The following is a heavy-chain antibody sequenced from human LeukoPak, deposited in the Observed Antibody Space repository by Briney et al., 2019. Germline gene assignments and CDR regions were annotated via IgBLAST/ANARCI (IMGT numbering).Heavy chain of an antibody. CDR2: IYPGDSDT. D-gene: IGHD2-2*01. Sequence: GESLKISCKGSGYSFTSYWIGWVRQMPGKGLEWMGTIYPGDSDTRYSPSFQGQVTISADKSISTAYLQWSSLKASDTAMYYCARHDPFHCSSTSCYDSGRDYWGQGTLVTVSS. V-gene: IGHV5-51*01. CDR1: GYSFTSYW. J-gene: IGHJ4*02. CDR3: ARHDPFHCSSTSCYDSGRDY.